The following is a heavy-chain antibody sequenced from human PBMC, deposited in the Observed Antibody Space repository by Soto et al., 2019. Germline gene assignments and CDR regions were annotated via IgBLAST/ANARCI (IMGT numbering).Heavy chain of an antibody. CDR3: ARDRYCSSTSCYFWSDP. Sequence: QVQLVQSGAEVKKPGASVKVSCKASGYTFTSYYMHWVRQAPGQGLEWMGIINPSGGSTSYAQKFQGRVTMTRDTSTSTVYMELSSLRSEDTAVYYCARDRYCSSTSCYFWSDPWGQGTLVTVSS. CDR2: INPSGGST. CDR1: GYTFTSYY. J-gene: IGHJ5*02. V-gene: IGHV1-46*01. D-gene: IGHD2-2*01.